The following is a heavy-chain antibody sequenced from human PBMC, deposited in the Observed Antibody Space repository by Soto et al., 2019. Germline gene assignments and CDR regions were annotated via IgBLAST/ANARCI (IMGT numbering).Heavy chain of an antibody. D-gene: IGHD3-10*01. CDR3: AADPGRGRSMGV. Sequence: ASVKVSCKASGFTFTSSAVQWVRQARGQRLEWIGWIVVGSGNTNYAQKFQERVTITRDMSTSTAYMELSSLRSEDTAVYYCAADPGRGRSMGVWGQGTTVTVSS. CDR2: IVVGSGNT. CDR1: GFTFTSSA. V-gene: IGHV1-58*01. J-gene: IGHJ6*02.